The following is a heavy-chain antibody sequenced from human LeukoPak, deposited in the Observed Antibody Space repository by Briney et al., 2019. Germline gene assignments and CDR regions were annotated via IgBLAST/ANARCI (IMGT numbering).Heavy chain of an antibody. D-gene: IGHD6-13*01. CDR2: INHSGST. V-gene: IGHV4-34*01. CDR3: AREGIAAAV. CDR1: GGSFSGYY. Sequence: SETLSLTCAVYGGSFSGYYWSWIRQPPGKGLEWIGEINHSGSTNYNPSLKSRVTISVDTSKNQFSLKLSSVTAADTAVYYCAREGIAAAVWGQGTLVTVSS. J-gene: IGHJ4*02.